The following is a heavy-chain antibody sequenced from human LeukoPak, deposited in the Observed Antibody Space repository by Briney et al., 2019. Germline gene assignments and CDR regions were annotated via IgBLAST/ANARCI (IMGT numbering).Heavy chain of an antibody. CDR3: ARDFLRDGYNWFLH. Sequence: GGSLRLSCAASGFTFSSYAMHWVRQAPGKGLEWVAVISYDGSNKYYADSVKGRFTISRDNSKNTLYLQMNSLRAEDTAVYYCARDFLRDGYNWFLHWGQGTLVTVSS. D-gene: IGHD5-24*01. V-gene: IGHV3-30-3*01. CDR2: ISYDGSNK. CDR1: GFTFSSYA. J-gene: IGHJ4*02.